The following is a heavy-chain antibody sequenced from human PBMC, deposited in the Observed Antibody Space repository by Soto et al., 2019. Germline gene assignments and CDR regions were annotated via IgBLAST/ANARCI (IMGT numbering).Heavy chain of an antibody. Sequence: GASVKVSCKASGYTFTSYYMHWVRQAPGQGLEWMGIINPSGGSTSYAQKFQGRVTMTRDTSTSTVYMELSSLRSEDTAVYYCARHVVSAGALARWYYGMDVWGQGTTVTVSS. CDR1: GYTFTSYY. CDR3: ARHVVSAGALARWYYGMDV. D-gene: IGHD2-15*01. CDR2: INPSGGST. V-gene: IGHV1-46*03. J-gene: IGHJ6*02.